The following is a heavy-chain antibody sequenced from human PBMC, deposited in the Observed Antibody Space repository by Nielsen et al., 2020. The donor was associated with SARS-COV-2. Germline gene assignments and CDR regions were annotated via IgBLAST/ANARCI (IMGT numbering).Heavy chain of an antibody. D-gene: IGHD6-13*01. V-gene: IGHV1-3*01. CDR2: INAGNGNT. J-gene: IGHJ6*03. Sequence: WVRQAPGQRLEWMGWINAGNGNTKYSQKFQGRVTITRDTSASTAYMELSSLRSEDTAVYYCAREGGIAAAGIIYYYMDVWDKGTTVTVSS. CDR3: AREGGIAAAGIIYYYMDV.